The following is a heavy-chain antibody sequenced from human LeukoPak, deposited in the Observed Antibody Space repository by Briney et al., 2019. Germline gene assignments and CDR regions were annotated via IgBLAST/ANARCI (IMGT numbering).Heavy chain of an antibody. CDR2: INPGDADV. CDR1: GYSFNNYW. CDR3: ARGIHWFDA. V-gene: IGHV5-51*01. Sequence: GESLKISCKGSGYSFNNYWIGWVRQMPGRGLEWMGVINPGDADVRYSPSFQGLVTISADKSITTTYLQWSSLRASDTAMYYCARGIHWFDAWGQGTLVTVSS. J-gene: IGHJ5*02.